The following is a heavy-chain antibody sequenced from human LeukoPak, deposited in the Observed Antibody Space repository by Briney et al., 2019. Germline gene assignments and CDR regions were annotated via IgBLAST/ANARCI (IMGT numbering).Heavy chain of an antibody. V-gene: IGHV3-30*02. CDR1: GLTFSSYG. CDR3: AKDLGGTFRDY. D-gene: IGHD1-26*01. Sequence: GGSLRLSCAASGLTFSSYGMHWVRQAPGKGLEWVAFIRYDGSNKFYADSVKGQFTISRDNSKNTLYLQMNSLRVEDTAVYYCAKDLGGTFRDYWGQGALVTVSS. J-gene: IGHJ4*02. CDR2: IRYDGSNK.